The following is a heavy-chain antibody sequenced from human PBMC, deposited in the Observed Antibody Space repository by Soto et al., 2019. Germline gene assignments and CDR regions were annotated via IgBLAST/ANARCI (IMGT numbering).Heavy chain of an antibody. CDR1: VFTFDDYA. D-gene: IGHD6-13*01. CDR2: INWNSGSI. Sequence: SLRLSCSASVFTFDDYAMHWCRQVPGKGLEWVSGINWNSGSIGYGDSVKGRFAISRDNAKNSLHLQMNSLSAEDTAFYYCVKDESINWYSGHFRHWGQGTLVTVSS. J-gene: IGHJ1*01. V-gene: IGHV3-9*01. CDR3: VKDESINWYSGHFRH.